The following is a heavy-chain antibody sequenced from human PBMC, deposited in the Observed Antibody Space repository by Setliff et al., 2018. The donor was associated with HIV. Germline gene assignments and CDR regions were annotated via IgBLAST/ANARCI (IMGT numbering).Heavy chain of an antibody. D-gene: IGHD3-22*01. V-gene: IGHV1-46*01. CDR1: GYTFTSYY. J-gene: IGHJ6*03. Sequence: GASVKVSCKASGYTFTSYYMHWVRQAPGQGLEWMGLINPSGGSTSYAQKFQGRVTMTRDTSTSTVYMELSSLRSEDTAVYYCARDRDYYDSSTWDYYYYQMDVWGKGTTVTVSS. CDR3: ARDRDYYDSSTWDYYYYQMDV. CDR2: INPSGGST.